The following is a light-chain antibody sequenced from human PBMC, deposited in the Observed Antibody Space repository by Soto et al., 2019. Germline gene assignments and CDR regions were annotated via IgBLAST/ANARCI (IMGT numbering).Light chain of an antibody. CDR1: QSVNIF. Sequence: EIVLTQSPGTLSLSPGERATLSCRASQSVNIFLAWFQQKPGQAPRLLIFHASNRATGVPDRFSGSGSGTDFTLTITRLEPEDSAVYYCHHYFGSPWAFGQGTRVEIK. J-gene: IGKJ1*01. CDR3: HHYFGSPWA. CDR2: HAS. V-gene: IGKV3-20*01.